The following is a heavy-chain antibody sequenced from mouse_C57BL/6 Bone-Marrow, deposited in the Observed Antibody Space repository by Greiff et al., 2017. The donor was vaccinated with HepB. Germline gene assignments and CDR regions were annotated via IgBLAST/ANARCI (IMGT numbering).Heavy chain of an antibody. V-gene: IGHV1-69*01. CDR2: IDPSDSYT. Sequence: QVQLQQPVAVLLMPVASVKLSCTASGYTFTRSCMHSGWQRPGQGLVWIGEIDPSDSYTNYNQKFKGKSTLTVDKSSSTAYMQLSSLTSEDSAVYYCAREGDGYYLYAMDYWGQGTSVTVSS. CDR3: AREGDGYYLYAMDY. CDR1: GYTFTRSC. J-gene: IGHJ4*01. D-gene: IGHD2-3*01.